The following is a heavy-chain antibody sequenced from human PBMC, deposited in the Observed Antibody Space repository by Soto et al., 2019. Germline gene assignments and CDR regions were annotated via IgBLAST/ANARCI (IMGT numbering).Heavy chain of an antibody. J-gene: IGHJ6*02. Sequence: QVQLVESGGGVVQPGRSLRLSCAASGFTFSSYAMHWVRQAPGKGLEWVAVISYDGSNKYYADSVKGRFTISRDNSKNTLYLQMISLRAEDTAVYYCAILTTFSDYGMDVWGQGTTVTVSS. V-gene: IGHV3-30-3*01. CDR2: ISYDGSNK. D-gene: IGHD3-9*01. CDR3: AILTTFSDYGMDV. CDR1: GFTFSSYA.